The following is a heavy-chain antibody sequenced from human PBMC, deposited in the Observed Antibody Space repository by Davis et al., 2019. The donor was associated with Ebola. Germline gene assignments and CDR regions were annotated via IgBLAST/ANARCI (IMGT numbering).Heavy chain of an antibody. V-gene: IGHV3-30*04. Sequence: PGGSLRLSCTASGFTFSTYSMHWVRQAPGKGLEWVAVISYEGRNKYYADSVKGRFTISRDNSKNTLYLEMSSLRAEDTAVYYCAKGWFGELLFDYWGQGTLVTVSS. CDR1: GFTFSTYS. J-gene: IGHJ4*02. CDR3: AKGWFGELLFDY. CDR2: ISYEGRNK. D-gene: IGHD3-10*01.